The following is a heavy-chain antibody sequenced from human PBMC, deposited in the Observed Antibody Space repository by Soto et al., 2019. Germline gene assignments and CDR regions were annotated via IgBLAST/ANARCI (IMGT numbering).Heavy chain of an antibody. CDR2: ISSSSSYT. D-gene: IGHD6-6*01. V-gene: IGHV3-11*06. Sequence: QVQLVESGGGLVKPGGSLRLSCAASGFTFSDYYMSWIRQAPGKGLEWVSYISSSSSYTNYADSVKGRFTISRDNAKNSLYLQMNSLRAEDTAVYYCVRENSSSSDFDYWGQGTLVTVSS. CDR1: GFTFSDYY. J-gene: IGHJ4*02. CDR3: VRENSSSSDFDY.